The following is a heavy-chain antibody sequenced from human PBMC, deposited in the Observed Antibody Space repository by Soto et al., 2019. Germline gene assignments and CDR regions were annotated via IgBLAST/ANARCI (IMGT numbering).Heavy chain of an antibody. CDR1: GGSISSGDYY. D-gene: IGHD2-15*01. Sequence: SETLSLTCTVSGGSISSGDYYWSWIRQPPGKGLEWIGYIYYSGSTYYNPSLKSRVTISVDTSKNQFSLKLSSVTAADTAVYYCARGLRVDYYYYGMDAWGQGTTVTVSS. J-gene: IGHJ6*02. V-gene: IGHV4-30-4*01. CDR3: ARGLRVDYYYYGMDA. CDR2: IYYSGST.